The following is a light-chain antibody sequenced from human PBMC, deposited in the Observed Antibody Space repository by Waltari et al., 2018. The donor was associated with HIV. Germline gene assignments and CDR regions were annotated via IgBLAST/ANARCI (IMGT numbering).Light chain of an antibody. CDR1: QSVLYSSNNKNY. V-gene: IGKV4-1*01. CDR2: WAS. CDR3: QQYYSTPLT. J-gene: IGKJ4*01. Sequence: DIVMTQSPDSLVVSLGERATINCKSSQSVLYSSNNKNYLAWYQQKPGQPPKLLIYWASTRESGVPDRFSGSGSGTDFTLTISSLQAKDVAVYYCQQYYSTPLTFGGGTKVEIK.